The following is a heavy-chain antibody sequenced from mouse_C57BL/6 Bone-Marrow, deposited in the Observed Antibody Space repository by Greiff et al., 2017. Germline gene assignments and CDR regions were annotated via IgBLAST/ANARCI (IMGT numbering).Heavy chain of an antibody. CDR1: GYTFTDYN. J-gene: IGHJ3*01. CDR3: ARSRGWFAY. Sequence: VQLKQSGPELVKPGASVKIPCKASGYTFTDYNMDWVKQSHGKSLEWIGDINPNNGGTIYNQKCKGKATLTVDKSSSTAYMELRSLTSEDTAVYDCARSRGWFAYWGQGTLVTVSA. CDR2: INPNNGGT. V-gene: IGHV1-18*01.